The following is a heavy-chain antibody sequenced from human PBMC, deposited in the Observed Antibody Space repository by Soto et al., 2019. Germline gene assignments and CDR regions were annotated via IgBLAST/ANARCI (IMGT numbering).Heavy chain of an antibody. CDR2: IYYSGST. D-gene: IGHD2-15*01. CDR1: GGSISSGGYY. V-gene: IGHV4-31*03. Sequence: VQLQESGPGLVKPSQTLSLTCTVSGGSISSGGYYWSWIRQHPGKGLEWIWYIYYSGSTYYNPSLKSRVTMAVDTYKKQFSLQLSSVTAEDTAVYCCARAKGYCSGGSCYSPSYYYYYMDVWGKGTTVTVSS. CDR3: ARAKGYCSGGSCYSPSYYYYYMDV. J-gene: IGHJ6*03.